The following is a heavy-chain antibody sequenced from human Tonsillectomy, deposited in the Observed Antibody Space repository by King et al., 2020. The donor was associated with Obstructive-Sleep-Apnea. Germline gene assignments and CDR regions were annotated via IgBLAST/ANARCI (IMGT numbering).Heavy chain of an antibody. J-gene: IGHJ5*02. Sequence: QVQLVESGAEVKKPGASVKVSCKGSGYTFTDYYMHWVRQAPGQGLEWMGWINPNSGGTNYAQKFLGRVTMTRDTSISTAYMELGRLTSDDTAVYYCAGDRPPAFGSGSENWFDPWGQGTLVTVSS. CDR1: GYTFTDYY. CDR2: INPNSGGT. V-gene: IGHV1-2*02. CDR3: AGDRPPAFGSGSENWFDP. D-gene: IGHD3-10*01.